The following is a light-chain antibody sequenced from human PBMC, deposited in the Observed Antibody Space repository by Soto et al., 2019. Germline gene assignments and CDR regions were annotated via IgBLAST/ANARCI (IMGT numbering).Light chain of an antibody. CDR3: SSYTSSSTYV. V-gene: IGLV2-14*01. J-gene: IGLJ1*01. CDR2: EVS. CDR1: SSDVAGYNY. Sequence: QSVLTQPASVSGSPGQSNTISCTGTSSDVAGYNYVSWYQQHPGKAPKLMIYEVSNRPSGVSNRFSGSKSGNTASLTISGLQAEDEADYYCSSYTSSSTYVFGTGTKVTVL.